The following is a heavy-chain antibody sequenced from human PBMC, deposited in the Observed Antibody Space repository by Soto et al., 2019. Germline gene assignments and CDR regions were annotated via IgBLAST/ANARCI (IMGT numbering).Heavy chain of an antibody. J-gene: IGHJ4*02. CDR1: GGSFSGYY. CDR2: INHSGST. V-gene: IGHV4-34*01. CDR3: ASGYSGYDY. D-gene: IGHD5-12*01. Sequence: ETLSLTCAVYGGSFSGYYWSWIRQPPGKGLEWIGEINHSGSTNYNPSLKSRVTISVDTSKNQFSLKLSSVTAADTAVYYCASGYSGYDYWGQGTLVTVSS.